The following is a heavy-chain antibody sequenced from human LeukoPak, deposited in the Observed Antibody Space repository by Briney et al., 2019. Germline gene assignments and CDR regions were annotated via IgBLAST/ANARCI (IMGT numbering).Heavy chain of an antibody. J-gene: IGHJ4*02. CDR3: AREHTGGILTGYYPYYFDY. CDR2: IKQDGSGK. Sequence: PGGSLRLSCAASGFTFSSYWMSWVRQAPGKGLEWVANIKQDGSGKYYVDSVKGRFTISRDNAKNSLYLQMNSLRAEDTAVYYCAREHTGGILTGYYPYYFDYWGQGTLVTVSS. V-gene: IGHV3-7*03. D-gene: IGHD3-9*01. CDR1: GFTFSSYW.